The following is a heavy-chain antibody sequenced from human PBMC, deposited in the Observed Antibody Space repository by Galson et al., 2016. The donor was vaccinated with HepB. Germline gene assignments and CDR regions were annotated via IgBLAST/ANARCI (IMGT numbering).Heavy chain of an antibody. D-gene: IGHD4-17*01. J-gene: IGHJ5*02. Sequence: SLRLSCAASGFSFSSYAMHWVRQAPGKGLEWVANINQDGIEKYYVGSVEGRFTISRDNAKKSLYLQMDSLRAEDTAVYYCARSGEPSWGQGTLVTVSS. V-gene: IGHV3-7*01. CDR2: INQDGIEK. CDR1: GFSFSSYA. CDR3: ARSGEPS.